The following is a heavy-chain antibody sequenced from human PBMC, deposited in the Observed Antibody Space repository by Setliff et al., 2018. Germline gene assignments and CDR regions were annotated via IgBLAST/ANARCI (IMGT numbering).Heavy chain of an antibody. D-gene: IGHD6-6*01. Sequence: SESLSLTCAAYGGTFSDYYWTWIRQPPGKGLEWIGEINHSGTTNYNPSLKSRVSISIDTAKDQFSLRMNSVTAADAAIYYCARGRNVAARLLDTWGQGSRVTVSS. CDR3: ARGRNVAARLLDT. V-gene: IGHV4-34*01. J-gene: IGHJ5*02. CDR2: INHSGTT. CDR1: GGTFSDYY.